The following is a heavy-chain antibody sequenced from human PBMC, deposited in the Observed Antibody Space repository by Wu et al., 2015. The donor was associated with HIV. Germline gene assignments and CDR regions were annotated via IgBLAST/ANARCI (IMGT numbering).Heavy chain of an antibody. Sequence: QVQLVQSGAEVKKPGSSVKVSCGGTFSGYAINWVRQAPGQGLEWMGRIIPVYGTSNYAQKFQGRVTITADGFMEVSSLTSEDTAVYYCARVGGVAFPYNWFDPWGQGTLVTVSS. J-gene: IGHJ5*02. CDR3: ARVGGVAFPYNWFDP. CDR1: GGTFSGYA. CDR2: IIPVYGTS. D-gene: IGHD6-13*01. V-gene: IGHV1-69*13.